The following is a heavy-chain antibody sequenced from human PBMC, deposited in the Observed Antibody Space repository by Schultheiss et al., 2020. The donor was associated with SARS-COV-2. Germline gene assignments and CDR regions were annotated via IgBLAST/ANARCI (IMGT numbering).Heavy chain of an antibody. Sequence: SQTLSLTCAVYGGSFSGYYWGWIRQPPGKGLEWIGSIYYSGSTYYNPSLKSRVTISVDTSKNQFSLKLSSVTAADTAVYYCAKAKVAPADPGAFDIWGQGTMVTVSS. J-gene: IGHJ3*02. CDR2: IYYSGST. CDR3: AKAKVAPADPGAFDI. CDR1: GGSFSGYY. D-gene: IGHD2-2*01. V-gene: IGHV4-34*01.